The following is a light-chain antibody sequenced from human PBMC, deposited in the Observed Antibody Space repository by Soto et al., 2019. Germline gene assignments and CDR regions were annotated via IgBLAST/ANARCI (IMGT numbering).Light chain of an antibody. CDR2: AAS. Sequence: SQITQSRSSLSASDGDRVTITCRASQGIRNDLGWYQQKPGKAPKLLIYAASSLQSGVPSRFSGSGSGTDFTLTISSLQPEDFATYYCLQDYNYPGTFGQGTKVDIK. CDR1: QGIRND. CDR3: LQDYNYPGT. J-gene: IGKJ1*01. V-gene: IGKV1-6*01.